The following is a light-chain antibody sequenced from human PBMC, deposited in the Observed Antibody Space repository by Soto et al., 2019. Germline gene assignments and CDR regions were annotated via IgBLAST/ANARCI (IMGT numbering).Light chain of an antibody. V-gene: IGKV1-33*01. Sequence: IQMTQSPSSLSASVGDRVTITCQANQDITNSLNWYQQIPGKAPKILIYGASNLVTGVPSRFSGRGSGTAFTFTISSLQPEDIATYYCQHYHNLPLTFGGGTKVEIK. CDR2: GAS. CDR3: QHYHNLPLT. CDR1: QDITNS. J-gene: IGKJ4*01.